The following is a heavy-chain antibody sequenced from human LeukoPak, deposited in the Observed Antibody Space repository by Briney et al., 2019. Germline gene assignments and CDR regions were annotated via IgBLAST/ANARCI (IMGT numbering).Heavy chain of an antibody. D-gene: IGHD3-3*02. CDR1: GFTFTSYW. CDR3: TREGILAGVDY. CDR2: IKQDGSDK. V-gene: IGHV3-7*01. J-gene: IGHJ4*02. Sequence: GGSLRLSCAASGFTFTSYWMSWVRQAPGEGLEWVANIKQDGSDKNYVDSVKGRFTISRDNAKNSMSLQMNSLRSEDTAVYYCTREGILAGVDYWGQGTLVTVSS.